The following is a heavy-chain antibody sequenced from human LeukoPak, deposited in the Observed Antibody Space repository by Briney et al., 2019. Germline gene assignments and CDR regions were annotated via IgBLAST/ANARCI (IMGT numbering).Heavy chain of an antibody. J-gene: IGHJ5*02. CDR2: IFQSGST. D-gene: IGHD1-1*01. CDR1: GGSISSGDYS. V-gene: IGHV4-30-2*01. Sequence: AQTLSLTCAVSGGSISSGDYSWSWIRQPPGKGLEWIVYIFQSGSTYYNPSLKSRVTISVDRSKNQFSLKLSSVTAADTAVYYCARVGSDWNDVRYNWFDPWGQGTLVTVSS. CDR3: ARVGSDWNDVRYNWFDP.